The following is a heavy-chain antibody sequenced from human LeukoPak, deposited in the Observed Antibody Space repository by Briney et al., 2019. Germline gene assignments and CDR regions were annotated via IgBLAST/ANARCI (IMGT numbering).Heavy chain of an antibody. CDR3: AGLKYYYDSSGYYYFDY. CDR2: TYYGGST. D-gene: IGHD3-22*01. J-gene: IGHJ4*02. CDR1: GGSISSYY. Sequence: SETLSLTCTVSGGSISSYYWSWIRQHPGTGLEWIGYTYYGGSTYSHPSLKSRVGISLDKSKNRFSLRLNSVTAADTAVYYCAGLKYYYDSSGYYYFDYWGQGTLVTVSS. V-gene: IGHV4-59*06.